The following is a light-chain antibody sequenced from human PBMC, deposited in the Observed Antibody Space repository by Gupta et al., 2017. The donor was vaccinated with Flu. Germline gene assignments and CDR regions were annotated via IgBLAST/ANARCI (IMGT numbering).Light chain of an antibody. CDR2: GAS. V-gene: IGKV3-15*01. CDR1: QGVSSN. J-gene: IGKJ1*01. Sequence: GERATLSCRASQGVSSNLAWYQQKPGQAPRLLIYGASTRATGIPARFSGSGSGTEFTLTISSLQSEDFAVYYCQQYNNWPQTFGQGTKVEIK. CDR3: QQYNNWPQT.